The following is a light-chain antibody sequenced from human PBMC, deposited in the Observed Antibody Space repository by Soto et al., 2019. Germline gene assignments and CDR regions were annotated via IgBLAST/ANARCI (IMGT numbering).Light chain of an antibody. CDR1: QSVRSN. V-gene: IGKV3-11*01. CDR3: QQRSILPRT. Sequence: IRLTKLLPTLPESQGARATLSCRASQSVRSNWAWYQQKPGQAPRHLTTDASDRATGIPASFSGAGSGTNFTLTISSREPEDFALYYCQQRSILPRTFGQGTKVDIK. CDR2: DAS. J-gene: IGKJ1*01.